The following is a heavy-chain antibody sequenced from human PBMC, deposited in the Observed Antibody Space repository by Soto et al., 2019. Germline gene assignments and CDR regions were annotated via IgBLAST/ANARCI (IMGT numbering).Heavy chain of an antibody. V-gene: IGHV3-53*01. CDR2: IYSGGST. Sequence: LRLSCAASGFTVSSNYMSWVRQAPGKGLEWVSVIYSGGSTFYADSVKGRFTISRDNSKNMVYLQMNRMRAEDTAVYYCAREWPHLDCWGQGTLVTVSS. CDR3: AREWPHLDC. J-gene: IGHJ4*02. CDR1: GFTVSSNY.